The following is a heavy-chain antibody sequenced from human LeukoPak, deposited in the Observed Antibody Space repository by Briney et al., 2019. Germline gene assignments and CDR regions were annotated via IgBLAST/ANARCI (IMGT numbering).Heavy chain of an antibody. CDR2: IYTSGST. J-gene: IGHJ6*03. CDR1: GGSISSGSYY. D-gene: IGHD6-19*01. CDR3: ARALYGSGWTDYYYYYYMDV. V-gene: IGHV4-61*02. Sequence: PSQTLSLTCTVSGGSISSGSYYWSWIRQPAGKGLEWIGRIYTSGSTNYNPSLKSRVTISVDTSKNQFSLKLSSVTAADTAVYYCARALYGSGWTDYYYYYYMDVWGKGTTVTISS.